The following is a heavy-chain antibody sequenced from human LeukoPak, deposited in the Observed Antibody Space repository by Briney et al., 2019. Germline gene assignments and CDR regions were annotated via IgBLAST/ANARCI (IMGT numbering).Heavy chain of an antibody. CDR1: GGSLSSYY. J-gene: IGHJ4*02. Sequence: PSETLSLTCTVSGGSLSSYYWSWIRQPAGKGLEWIGRIYTSGSTNYNPSLKSRVTMSVDKSKNQFSLKLSSVTAADTAVYYCARGPYYYDTSGGFSYYFDHWGQGTLVTVSS. D-gene: IGHD3-22*01. V-gene: IGHV4-4*07. CDR3: ARGPYYYDTSGGFSYYFDH. CDR2: IYTSGST.